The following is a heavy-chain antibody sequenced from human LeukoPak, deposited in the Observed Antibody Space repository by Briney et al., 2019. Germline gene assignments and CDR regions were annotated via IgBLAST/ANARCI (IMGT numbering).Heavy chain of an antibody. V-gene: IGHV3-23*01. CDR2: ISGSGGST. CDR1: GFTSSSYA. J-gene: IGHJ4*02. CDR3: AKDMIYGSGSYYNPIFDY. Sequence: PGGSLRLSCAASGFTSSSYAMSWVRQAPGKGLEWVSAISGSGGSTYYADSVKGRFTISRDNSKNTLYLQMNSLRAEDTAVYYCAKDMIYGSGSYYNPIFDYWGQGTRVTVSS. D-gene: IGHD3-10*01.